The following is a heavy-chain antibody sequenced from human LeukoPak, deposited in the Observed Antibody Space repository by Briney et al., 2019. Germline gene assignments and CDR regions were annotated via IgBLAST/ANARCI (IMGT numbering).Heavy chain of an antibody. CDR1: GFTFDGYA. Sequence: GGSLRLSCAASGFTFDGYAMHWVRQPPGKGLEWVSLISWDGGTTSYADSVKGRFIISRDNSKNSLYLQLNSLRAEDTALYYRAKGRGFYCGGDCYLDYWGQGTLVTVSS. CDR3: AKGRGFYCGGDCYLDY. D-gene: IGHD2-21*02. J-gene: IGHJ4*02. V-gene: IGHV3-43D*03. CDR2: ISWDGGTT.